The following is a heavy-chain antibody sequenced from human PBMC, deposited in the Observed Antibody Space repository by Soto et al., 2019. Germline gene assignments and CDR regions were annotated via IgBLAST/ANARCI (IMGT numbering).Heavy chain of an antibody. CDR2: IYWDDDK. D-gene: IGHD6-19*01. V-gene: IGHV2-5*02. CDR3: AHREGRAVAGTDNWFDN. Sequence: SGPTLVNPTPTLTLTCTFSGFSLITSGVGVGWIRQPPGKALEWLALIYWDDDKRYSPSLKGRLTITKDTSKNQVVLTTTKTYPVDTATYYCAHREGRAVAGTDNWFDNWGQGTLATDSS. CDR1: GFSLITSGVG. J-gene: IGHJ5*02.